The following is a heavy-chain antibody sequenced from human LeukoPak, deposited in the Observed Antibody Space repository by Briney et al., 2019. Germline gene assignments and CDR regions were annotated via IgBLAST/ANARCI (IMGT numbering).Heavy chain of an antibody. CDR2: IYHSGST. CDR1: GGSISSGGYY. V-gene: IGHV4-30-2*01. J-gene: IGHJ4*02. CDR3: ARNIGSFTMVRGVIHY. Sequence: SQTLSLTCTVSGGSISSGGYYWSWIRQPPGKGLEWIGYIYHSGSTYYNPSFKSRVTISVDTSKNQFSLKLSSVTAADTAVYYCARNIGSFTMVRGVIHYWGQGTLVTVSS. D-gene: IGHD3-10*01.